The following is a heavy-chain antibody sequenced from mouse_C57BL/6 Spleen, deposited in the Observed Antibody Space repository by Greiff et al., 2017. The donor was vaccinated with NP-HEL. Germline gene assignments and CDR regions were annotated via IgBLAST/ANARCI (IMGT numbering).Heavy chain of an antibody. Sequence: VQLQQSGPELVKPGASVKISCKASGYTFTDYYMNWVKQSHGKSLEWIGDINPNNGGTSYNQKFKGKATLTVDKSSSTAYMELRSLTSEDSAVYYCAREEGTAQATDYWGQGTTLTVSS. V-gene: IGHV1-26*01. J-gene: IGHJ2*01. CDR1: GYTFTDYY. CDR3: AREEGTAQATDY. D-gene: IGHD3-2*02. CDR2: INPNNGGT.